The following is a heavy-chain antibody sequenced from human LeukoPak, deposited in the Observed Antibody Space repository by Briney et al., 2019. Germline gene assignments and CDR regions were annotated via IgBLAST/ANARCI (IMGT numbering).Heavy chain of an antibody. CDR3: ARRFRGSGSTYYFDY. J-gene: IGHJ4*02. Sequence: VASVKVSCKASGYTFTGYYMHWVRQAPGQGLEWMGWINPNSGGTNYAQKFQGRVTMTRDTSISTAYMELSRLRSDDTAVYYCARRFRGSGSTYYFDYWGQGTLVTVSS. CDR2: INPNSGGT. D-gene: IGHD3-10*01. V-gene: IGHV1-2*02. CDR1: GYTFTGYY.